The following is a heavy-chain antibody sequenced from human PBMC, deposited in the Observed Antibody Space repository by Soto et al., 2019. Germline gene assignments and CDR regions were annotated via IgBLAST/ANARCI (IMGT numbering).Heavy chain of an antibody. Sequence: GGSLGLSCAASGFTFSSYAMSWVRQAPGKGLEWVSAISGSGCSTYYADSVKGRFTISRDNSKNTLYRQMNSLRAEDTAVYYCAKWSLDYYDSRDYWGQGTLVTVSS. D-gene: IGHD3-22*01. J-gene: IGHJ4*02. V-gene: IGHV3-23*01. CDR3: AKWSLDYYDSRDY. CDR2: ISGSGCST. CDR1: GFTFSSYA.